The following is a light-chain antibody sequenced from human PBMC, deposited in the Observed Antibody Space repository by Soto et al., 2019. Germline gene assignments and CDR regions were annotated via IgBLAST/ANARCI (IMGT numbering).Light chain of an antibody. Sequence: EFVLTQSPGTLSLSPGERATLSCRASQSVNSNYLVWYQKNPGQDPRILIYGSSIRATGIPARFSGSGSGTDFNLTISRLETEDFAVYYCQQRSNWPPSFGGGTKVDIK. CDR2: GSS. CDR3: QQRSNWPPS. CDR1: QSVNSNY. J-gene: IGKJ4*01. V-gene: IGKV3D-20*02.